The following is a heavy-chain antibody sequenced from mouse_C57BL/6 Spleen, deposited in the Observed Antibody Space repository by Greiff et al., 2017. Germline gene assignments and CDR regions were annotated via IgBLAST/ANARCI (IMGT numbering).Heavy chain of an antibody. J-gene: IGHJ4*01. CDR3: AREEDYSNYYAMDY. CDR2: IYPGDGDT. D-gene: IGHD2-5*01. V-gene: IGHV1-82*01. CDR1: GYAFSSSW. Sequence: QVQLQQSGPELVKPGASVKISCKASGYAFSSSWMNWVKQRPGKGLEWIGRIYPGDGDTNYNGKFKGKATLTADKSSSTAYMQLSSLTSEDSAVYFCAREEDYSNYYAMDYWGQGTSVTVSS.